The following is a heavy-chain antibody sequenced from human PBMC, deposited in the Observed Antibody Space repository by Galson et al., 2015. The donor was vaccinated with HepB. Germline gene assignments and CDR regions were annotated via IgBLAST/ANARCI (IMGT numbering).Heavy chain of an antibody. CDR1: GYTFTDNF. CDR2: LTPNSGGT. CDR3: ATLVGTTHRGPIDH. J-gene: IGHJ4*02. V-gene: IGHV1-2*06. D-gene: IGHD1-26*01. Sequence: SVKVSCKASGYTFTDNFIHWVRQAPGQGLEWMGRLTPNSGGTSYPRKFQGRVTMTRDTSISTAYMELSRLRSDDTAVYYCATLVGTTHRGPIDHWGQGTLVTVSS.